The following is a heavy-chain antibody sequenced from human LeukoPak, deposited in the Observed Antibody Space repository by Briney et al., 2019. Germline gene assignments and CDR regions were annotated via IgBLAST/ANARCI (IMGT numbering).Heavy chain of an antibody. D-gene: IGHD6-13*01. CDR3: AREARYSSSWNYMDV. Sequence: SEALSLTCTVSGGSISSGGYYWSWIRQPPGKGLEWIGYIYHSGSTYYNPSLKSRVTISVDRSKNQFSLKLSSVTAADTAVYYCAREARYSSSWNYMDVWGKGTTVTVSS. CDR1: GGSISSGGYY. J-gene: IGHJ6*03. V-gene: IGHV4-30-2*01. CDR2: IYHSGST.